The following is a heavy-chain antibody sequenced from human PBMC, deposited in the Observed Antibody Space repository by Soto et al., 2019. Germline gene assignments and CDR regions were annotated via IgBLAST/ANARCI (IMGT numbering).Heavy chain of an antibody. Sequence: PGVSLRLSCVASGFTFNKHALAWVRQAPGKGLEWVSAISGSGSSTYDSGSVKGRFTISRDNSKNTLYPQMNSLRAEDTAVYYCAKDVAHITIFGVANNWFDPSGQGTLVTVSS. V-gene: IGHV3-23*01. CDR2: ISGSGSST. J-gene: IGHJ5*02. CDR1: GFTFNKHA. D-gene: IGHD3-3*01. CDR3: AKDVAHITIFGVANNWFDP.